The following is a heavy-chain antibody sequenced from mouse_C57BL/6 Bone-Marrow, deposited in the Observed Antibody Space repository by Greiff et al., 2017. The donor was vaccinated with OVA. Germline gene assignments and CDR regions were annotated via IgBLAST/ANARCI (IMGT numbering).Heavy chain of an antibody. J-gene: IGHJ4*01. CDR3: ARGRIGHYYGDYYAMDY. CDR2: INPYNGGT. D-gene: IGHD1-1*01. V-gene: IGHV1-19*01. CDR1: GYTFTDYY. Sequence: EVQLQQSGPVLVKPGASVKMSCKASGYTFTDYYMNWVKQSHGKSLEWIGVINPYNGGTSYNQKFKGKATLTVDKSSSTAYMELNSLTSEDSAVYYYARGRIGHYYGDYYAMDYWGQGTSVTVSS.